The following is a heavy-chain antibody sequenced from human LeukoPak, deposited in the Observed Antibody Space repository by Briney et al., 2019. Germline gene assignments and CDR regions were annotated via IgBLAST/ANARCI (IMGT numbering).Heavy chain of an antibody. D-gene: IGHD3-22*01. CDR3: ARGDYYERGFDP. CDR1: GYTFTNYD. Sequence: ASVKVSCKASGYTFTNYDINWVRQATGQGLEWMGWMNPNSGNTGYAQKFQGRVTMTRNTSISTAYMELSSLRSEDTAVYYCARGDYYERGFDPWGQGTLVTVSS. J-gene: IGHJ5*02. V-gene: IGHV1-8*01. CDR2: MNPNSGNT.